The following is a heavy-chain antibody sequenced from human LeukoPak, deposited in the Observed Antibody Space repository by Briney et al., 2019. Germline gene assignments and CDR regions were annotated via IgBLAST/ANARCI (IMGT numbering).Heavy chain of an antibody. CDR1: GGTFSSYA. CDR3: ARDDGDGSGSYHS. CDR2: IIPILGIA. Sequence: SVKVSCKASGGTFSSYAISWVRQAPGQGLEWMGRIIPILGIANYAQKFQGRVTITAGKSTSTAYMELSSLRSEDTAVYYCARDDGDGSGSYHSWGQGTLVTVSS. J-gene: IGHJ5*02. V-gene: IGHV1-69*04. D-gene: IGHD3-10*01.